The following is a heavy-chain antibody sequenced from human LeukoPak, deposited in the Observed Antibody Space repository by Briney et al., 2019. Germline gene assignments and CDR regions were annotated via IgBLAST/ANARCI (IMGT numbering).Heavy chain of an antibody. Sequence: ASVNVSCKASGYDFTGYYMHWVRQAPGQGLEWMGWINPNSGGTNYAQKFQGRVTMTRDTSISTAYMELSRLRSDDTAVYYCARDKGPFRPDFDYWGQGTLVTVSS. CDR3: ARDKGPFRPDFDY. CDR1: GYDFTGYY. J-gene: IGHJ4*02. V-gene: IGHV1-2*02. D-gene: IGHD3-3*02. CDR2: INPNSGGT.